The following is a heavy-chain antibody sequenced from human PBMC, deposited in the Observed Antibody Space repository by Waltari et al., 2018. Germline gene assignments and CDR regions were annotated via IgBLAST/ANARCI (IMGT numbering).Heavy chain of an antibody. Sequence: QVQLVESGGGVVQTGGSLRRSCAASGFTFSSYGMDWGRQAPGKVLGCVAFIRYDGSNKYYADSVNGRFTISRDNSKNTLYLQMNSLRAEDTAVYYCAKDRCSLYYFDYWGQGTLVIVSS. J-gene: IGHJ4*02. V-gene: IGHV3-30*02. D-gene: IGHD2-8*01. CDR1: GFTFSSYG. CDR2: IRYDGSNK. CDR3: AKDRCSLYYFDY.